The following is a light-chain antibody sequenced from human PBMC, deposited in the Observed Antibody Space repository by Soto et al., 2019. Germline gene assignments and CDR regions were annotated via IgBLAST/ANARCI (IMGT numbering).Light chain of an antibody. CDR3: QQRSNWLT. CDR1: QSVSSY. Sequence: EIVLTQSPATLSLSPGERATLSCRASQSVSSYLAWYQQKPGQAPRLLIYEASNRATGIPARFSGSGSGTDFTLTISSLEPEDCAVYYCQQRSNWLTFGGGTKVEIK. J-gene: IGKJ4*01. CDR2: EAS. V-gene: IGKV3-11*01.